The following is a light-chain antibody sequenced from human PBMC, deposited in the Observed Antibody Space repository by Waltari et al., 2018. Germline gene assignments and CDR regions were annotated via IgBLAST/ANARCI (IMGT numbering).Light chain of an antibody. CDR1: SSDIGAHNY. V-gene: IGLV2-14*01. CDR3: SSYISSTTPYV. Sequence: QSALTQPASVSGSPGQSITISCTGTSSDIGAHNYVSWYQKHPGKAPKLMVYEVSNRPSGVSNRFSGSKSGNTASLTISGLQAEDEADYYCSSYISSTTPYVFGTGTKVTVL. CDR2: EVS. J-gene: IGLJ1*01.